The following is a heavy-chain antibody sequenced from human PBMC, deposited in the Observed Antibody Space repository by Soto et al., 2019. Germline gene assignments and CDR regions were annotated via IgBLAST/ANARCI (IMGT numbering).Heavy chain of an antibody. D-gene: IGHD3-9*01. J-gene: IGHJ5*02. CDR1: GFTFSSYA. CDR3: ARSLSPISAFDP. CDR2: ISYDGSNK. Sequence: QVQLVESGGGVVQPGRSLRLSCAASGFTFSSYAMHWVRQAPGKGLEWVAVISYDGSNKYYADSVKGRFTISRDNSKNTLYLQMNSLRAEDTAVYYCARSLSPISAFDPWGQGTLVTVSS. V-gene: IGHV3-30-3*01.